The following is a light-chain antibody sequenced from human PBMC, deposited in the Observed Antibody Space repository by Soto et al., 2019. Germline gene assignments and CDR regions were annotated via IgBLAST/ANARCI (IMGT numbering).Light chain of an antibody. CDR1: QSVRSSF. Sequence: EIVLTQSPGTLSLSPGERATLSCRASQSVRSSFFAWYQQKPGQAPRLLIYVVSVRATGIPDRFSGSGSGTDFTLTINRLEPEDFAVYYCQQYENSVMYTFGQGTKLEIK. V-gene: IGKV3-20*01. CDR2: VVS. CDR3: QQYENSVMYT. J-gene: IGKJ2*01.